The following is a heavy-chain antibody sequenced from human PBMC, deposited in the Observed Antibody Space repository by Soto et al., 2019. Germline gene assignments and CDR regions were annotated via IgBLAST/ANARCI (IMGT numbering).Heavy chain of an antibody. CDR1: GGSISSYY. D-gene: IGHD3-10*01. CDR3: AVVMVRGVGSIEYWFDH. Sequence: QVQLQESGPGLVKPSETLSLTCTVSGGSISSYYWSWIRQPPGKGLECIGYSYYSGSTNYNPSLTSRVTISVYTSKSQFSLKLTSVTAADTAVYSCAVVMVRGVGSIEYWFDHWGQGTLVTVSS. CDR2: SYYSGST. V-gene: IGHV4-59*08. J-gene: IGHJ5*02.